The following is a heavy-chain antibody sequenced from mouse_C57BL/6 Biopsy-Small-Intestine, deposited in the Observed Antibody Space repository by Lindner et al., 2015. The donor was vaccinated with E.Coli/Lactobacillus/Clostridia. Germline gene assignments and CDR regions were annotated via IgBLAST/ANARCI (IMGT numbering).Heavy chain of an antibody. D-gene: IGHD2-3*01. J-gene: IGHJ3*01. CDR2: IWTGGGT. CDR3: ARERDGHYEGFAY. CDR1: GFSLTNYA. V-gene: IGHV2-9-1*01. Sequence: VQLQESGPGLVAPSQSLSITCTVPGFSLTNYAINWVRQPPGKGLEWLGVIWTGGGTNYNSTLKFRLSISKDNSKSQVFLKMNSLQADDTARYYCARERDGHYEGFAYWGQGTLVTVSA.